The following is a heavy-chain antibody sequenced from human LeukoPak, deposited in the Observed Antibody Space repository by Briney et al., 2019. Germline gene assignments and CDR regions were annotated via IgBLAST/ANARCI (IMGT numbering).Heavy chain of an antibody. J-gene: IGHJ6*03. CDR3: ARGYCSGGSCYRGDYYYYMDV. V-gene: IGHV4-34*01. CDR2: INHSGST. CDR1: GGSFSGYY. D-gene: IGHD2-15*01. Sequence: SETLSLTCAVYGGSFSGYYWSWIRQPPGKGLEWIGEINHSGSTYYNPSLKSRVTISVDTSKNQFSLKLSSVTAADTAVYYCARGYCSGGSCYRGDYYYYMDVWGKGTTVTVSS.